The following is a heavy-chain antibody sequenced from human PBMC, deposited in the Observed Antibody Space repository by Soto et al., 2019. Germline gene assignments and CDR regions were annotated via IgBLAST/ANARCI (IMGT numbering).Heavy chain of an antibody. V-gene: IGHV3-23*01. CDR1: GFTFSSYA. Sequence: GGSLRLSCAASGFTFSSYAMSWVRQAPGKGLEWVSAISGSGGSTYYADSVKGRFTISRDNSKNTLYLQMNSLRAEDTAVYYCAKSLFSGYSSGWYHAFDIWGQGTMVTVSS. CDR3: AKSLFSGYSSGWYHAFDI. D-gene: IGHD6-19*01. J-gene: IGHJ3*02. CDR2: ISGSGGST.